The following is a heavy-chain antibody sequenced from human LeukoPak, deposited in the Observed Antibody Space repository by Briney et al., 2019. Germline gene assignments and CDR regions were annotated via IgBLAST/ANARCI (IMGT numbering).Heavy chain of an antibody. J-gene: IGHJ6*03. V-gene: IGHV3-43D*04. CDR1: GFTFDDYA. D-gene: IGHD3-16*01. CDR2: ISWDGGST. Sequence: GGSLRLSCAASGFTFDDYAMHWVRQAPGKGLEWVSLISWDGGSTYYADSVKGRFTISRDNSKNSLYLQMNSLRAEDTALYYCAKGGLYYYYYMDVWGKGTPVTVSS. CDR3: AKGGLYYYYYMDV.